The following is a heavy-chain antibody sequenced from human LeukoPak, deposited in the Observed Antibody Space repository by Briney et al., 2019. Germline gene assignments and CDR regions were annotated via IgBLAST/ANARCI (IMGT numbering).Heavy chain of an antibody. D-gene: IGHD2-15*01. CDR1: GFTFSSYA. CDR2: VSGTGGST. CDR3: AKDWSGYCSGGSCYQFDY. Sequence: GGSLRLPCAASGFTFSSYAMSWVRQAPGKGLEWVSAVSGTGGSTYYADSVKGRFTISRDNSKNTLFLQMNSLRAEDTAVYYCAKDWSGYCSGGSCYQFDYWGQGTLVTVSS. V-gene: IGHV3-23*01. J-gene: IGHJ4*02.